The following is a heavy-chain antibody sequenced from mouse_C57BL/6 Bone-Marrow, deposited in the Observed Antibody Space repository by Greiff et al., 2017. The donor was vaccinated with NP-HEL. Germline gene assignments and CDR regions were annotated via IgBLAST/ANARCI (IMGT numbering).Heavy chain of an antibody. CDR2: IDPGNSDT. J-gene: IGHJ2*01. Sequence: EVKLVESGTVLVKPGASVKMSCKTSGYTFTSYWMHWVKQRPGQGLEWIGAIDPGNSDTSYNQKFKGKATMTADTSANTAYLELSSLTYEDTAVYYCTSGDYYDNFDYWGQGTTLTVSS. CDR1: GYTFTSYW. V-gene: IGHV1-5*01. CDR3: TSGDYYDNFDY. D-gene: IGHD1-1*01.